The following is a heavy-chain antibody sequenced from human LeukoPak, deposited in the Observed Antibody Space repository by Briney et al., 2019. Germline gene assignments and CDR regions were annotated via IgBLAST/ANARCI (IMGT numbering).Heavy chain of an antibody. V-gene: IGHV3-7*03. CDR1: GFSFSSYW. CDR2: IKEDGSAR. Sequence: GGSLRLSCAASGFSFSSYWMSWVRQSPEKGLEWVANIKEDGSARYYVDSVKGRFTISRDNPKNSLYLQMGSLRADDTAMYYCARDPRDDHNSLDYWGQGTQVTVSS. D-gene: IGHD5-24*01. J-gene: IGHJ4*02. CDR3: ARDPRDDHNSLDY.